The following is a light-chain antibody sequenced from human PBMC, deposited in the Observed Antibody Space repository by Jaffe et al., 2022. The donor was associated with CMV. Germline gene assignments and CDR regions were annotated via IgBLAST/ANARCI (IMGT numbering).Light chain of an antibody. CDR1: SSNVESNV. CDR3: VSWDVSQKAWM. CDR2: STR. V-gene: IGLV1-44*01. J-gene: IGLJ3*02. Sequence: QSGLTQPPSVSGTPGQRVTISCSGNSSNVESNVVNWYQQLPGTAPRLLIYSTRHRSSGVSDRFSGSKSGTSASLAVSGLQSADEADYYCVSWDVSQKAWMFGGGTKLTVL.